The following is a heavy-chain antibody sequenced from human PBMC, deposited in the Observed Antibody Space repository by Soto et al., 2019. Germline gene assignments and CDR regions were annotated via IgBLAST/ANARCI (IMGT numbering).Heavy chain of an antibody. D-gene: IGHD6-19*01. CDR1: GYPFTSYG. V-gene: IGHV1-18*01. CDR2: ISTYSGTT. CDR3: ARDQRQATGWYSFDY. J-gene: IGHJ4*02. Sequence: QIQLVQSGAEVKKPGASVRVSCKPSGYPFTSYGITWVREAPGQGLEWMGCISTYSGTTKYAQQVQGRATLSADTAATTAFMELRSLRPDDTDVYYGARDQRQATGWYSFDYCGQGSLVTVSA.